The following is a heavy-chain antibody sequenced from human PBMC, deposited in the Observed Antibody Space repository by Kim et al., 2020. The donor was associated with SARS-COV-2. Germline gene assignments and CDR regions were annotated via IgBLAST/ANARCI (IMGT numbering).Heavy chain of an antibody. CDR2: INGGGVTT. V-gene: IGHV3-23*01. J-gene: IGHJ4*02. CDR1: GFSFSAIA. CDR3: ARDRGGTGTYYFDS. Sequence: GGSLRLSCAASGFSFSAIAVSWVRQAPGKGLEWVSTINGGGVTTDYADSVKGRLTISRDNSKNMLFLQINSLRAEDTALYYCARDRGGTGTYYFDSWGQG. D-gene: IGHD3-10*01.